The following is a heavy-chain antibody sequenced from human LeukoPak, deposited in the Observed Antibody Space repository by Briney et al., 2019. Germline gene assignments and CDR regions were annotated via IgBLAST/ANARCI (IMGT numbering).Heavy chain of an antibody. CDR3: ARGPTYYCGSGSYRY. CDR2: INHSGST. CDR1: GGSFSGYY. D-gene: IGHD3-10*01. Sequence: KPSETLSLTCAVCGGSFSGYYWSWIRQPPGKGLEWIGEINHSGSTNYNPSLKSRVTISVDTSKNQFSLKLSSVTAADTAVYYCARGPTYYCGSGSYRYWGQGTLVTVSS. V-gene: IGHV4-34*01. J-gene: IGHJ4*02.